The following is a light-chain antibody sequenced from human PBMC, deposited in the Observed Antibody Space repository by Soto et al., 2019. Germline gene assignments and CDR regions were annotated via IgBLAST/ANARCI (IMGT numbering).Light chain of an antibody. CDR3: QQSYTTPPT. V-gene: IGKV1-39*01. CDR2: AES. J-gene: IGKJ4*01. Sequence: DIQMTQSPSSLSASVGDRVTITCRASQSITTYLNWYQQKPGKAPRLLIYAESSLQSGVPSRFSGNGFGTDFTLTISNLQPEDFGTYYCQQSYTTPPTFGGGNKVEIK. CDR1: QSITTY.